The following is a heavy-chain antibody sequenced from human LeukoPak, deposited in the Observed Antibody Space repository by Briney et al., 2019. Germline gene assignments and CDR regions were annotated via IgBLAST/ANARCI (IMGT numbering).Heavy chain of an antibody. D-gene: IGHD1-26*01. J-gene: IGHJ4*02. Sequence: PGGSLRLSCAASGFTFSDYYMSWIRQAPGKGLEWVSYTSSSGSTMYYADSVKGRFTISRDNAKNSLYLQMNSLRAEDTAVYYCARVRLRVGAIGIDYWGQGTLVTVSS. CDR3: ARVRLRVGAIGIDY. CDR2: TSSSGSTM. CDR1: GFTFSDYY. V-gene: IGHV3-11*01.